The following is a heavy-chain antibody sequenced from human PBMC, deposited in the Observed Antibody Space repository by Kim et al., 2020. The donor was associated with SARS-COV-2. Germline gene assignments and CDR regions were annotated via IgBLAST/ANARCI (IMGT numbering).Heavy chain of an antibody. D-gene: IGHD7-27*01. V-gene: IGHV3-53*01. J-gene: IGHJ4*02. CDR3: ATLNWATIDLDYNFEY. CDR2: IHTNSTT. Sequence: GGSLRLSCAASGFGVSSYYMSWVRQAPGKGLECVSVIHTNSTTYYADSVKGRFTISRHNSRNSLYLQMNSLRAEDTAVYYCATLNWATIDLDYNFEYWGQGTLVTVSS. CDR1: GFGVSSYY.